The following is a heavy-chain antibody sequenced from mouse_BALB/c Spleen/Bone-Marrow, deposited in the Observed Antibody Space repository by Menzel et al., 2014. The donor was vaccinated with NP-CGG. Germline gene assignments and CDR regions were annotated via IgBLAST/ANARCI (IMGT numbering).Heavy chain of an antibody. J-gene: IGHJ4*01. D-gene: IGHD1-1*01. CDR3: ARHGSSYAMDY. CDR1: GFTFSNYY. Sequence: EVKLMESGGGSVKLGGSLKLSCAASGFTFSNYYMSWVRQTPEKRLELVAAINRSGGSTYYPDTVKGRFTISRDDAKNTLYLQMSSLKSGDTALYYCARHGSSYAMDYWGQGTSVTVSS. CDR2: INRSGGST. V-gene: IGHV5-6-2*01.